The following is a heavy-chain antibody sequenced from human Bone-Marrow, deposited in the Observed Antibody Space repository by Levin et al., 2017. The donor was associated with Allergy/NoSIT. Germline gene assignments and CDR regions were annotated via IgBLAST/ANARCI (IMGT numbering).Heavy chain of an antibody. CDR1: GGSVSSRSYY. J-gene: IGHJ5*02. Sequence: SQTLSLTCTVSGGSVSSRSYYWSWIRQPPGKGLEWIGYISYSGSTNHNPSLKSRVTISVDTSKNQFSLRLSSVTAADTAMYYCARVSADYGAPDTFDPWGQGTLVTVSS. V-gene: IGHV4-61*01. CDR3: ARVSADYGAPDTFDP. CDR2: ISYSGST. D-gene: IGHD4-17*01.